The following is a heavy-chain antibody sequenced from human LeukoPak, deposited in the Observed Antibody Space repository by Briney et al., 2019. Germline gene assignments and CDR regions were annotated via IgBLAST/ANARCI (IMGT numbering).Heavy chain of an antibody. CDR1: GFLFSGYA. J-gene: IGHJ4*02. Sequence: GGSLRLSCAASGFLFSGYAMQWVRQAQGKGLEGVAVIGHDESNERYAESLKGRFTISRDNSKNTLYLQMNSLRAEDTAVYYCARGHSIGWELGVCDYWGQGTLVTVSS. CDR3: ARGHSIGWELGVCDY. CDR2: IGHDESNE. D-gene: IGHD1-26*01. V-gene: IGHV3-33*01.